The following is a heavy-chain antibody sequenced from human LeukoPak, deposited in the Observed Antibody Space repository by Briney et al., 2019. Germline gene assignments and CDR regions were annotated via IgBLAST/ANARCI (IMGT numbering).Heavy chain of an antibody. V-gene: IGHV1-18*01. D-gene: IGHD3-22*01. CDR1: GYTLTSYG. CDR3: ARVPDRDYDSSGYHDY. CDR2: ISAYNGNT. J-gene: IGHJ4*02. Sequence: ASVKVSCKASGYTLTSYGMSWVRQAPGQGLEWMGWISAYNGNTNYAQKLQGRVTMTTDTSTSTAYMELRSLRPDDPAVYYCARVPDRDYDSSGYHDYSGQGTLVTASS.